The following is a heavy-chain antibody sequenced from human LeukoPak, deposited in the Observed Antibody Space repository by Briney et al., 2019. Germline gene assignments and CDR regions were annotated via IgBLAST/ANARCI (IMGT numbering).Heavy chain of an antibody. CDR2: ISYDGSNK. V-gene: IGHV3-30-3*01. Sequence: GGSLRLSCAASGFTFSSYAMHWVRQAPGKGLEWVAVISYDGSNKYYADSVKGRFTISRDNSKNPLYLQMNSLRAEDTAVYYCARASGGSYYGYYYYGMDVWGQGTTVTVSS. D-gene: IGHD1-26*01. J-gene: IGHJ6*02. CDR3: ARASGGSYYGYYYYGMDV. CDR1: GFTFSSYA.